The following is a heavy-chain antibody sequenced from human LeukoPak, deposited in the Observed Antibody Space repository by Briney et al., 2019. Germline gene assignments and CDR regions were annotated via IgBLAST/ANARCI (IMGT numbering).Heavy chain of an antibody. V-gene: IGHV3-23*01. CDR2: ISGSGDKT. CDR1: GFTFSSNG. CDR3: AKTNGYYDL. Sequence: GGSLRLSCADSGFTFSSNGMSWVRKAPGPGLEWHSSISGSGDKTYYADSVKGRFTISRDNSESTMYLQMNSLRAEDTAVYHCAKTNGYYDLWGQGTLVIVSS. J-gene: IGHJ4*02. D-gene: IGHD3-22*01.